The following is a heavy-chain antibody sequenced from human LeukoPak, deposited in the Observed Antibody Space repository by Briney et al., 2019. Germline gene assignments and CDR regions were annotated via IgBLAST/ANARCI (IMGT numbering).Heavy chain of an antibody. J-gene: IGHJ4*02. CDR3: ARIGYSSSSFDY. V-gene: IGHV3-7*01. CDR2: IKQDGSVK. CDR1: GFMFSNYW. D-gene: IGHD6-6*01. Sequence: GESLKISCAASGFMFSNYWMSWVRQAPGKGLEWVANIKQDGSVKYYVDSVNGRFTVSRDNAKNSVYLQMNSLRVEDTSVFYCARIGYSSSSFDYWGQGTLVTVSS.